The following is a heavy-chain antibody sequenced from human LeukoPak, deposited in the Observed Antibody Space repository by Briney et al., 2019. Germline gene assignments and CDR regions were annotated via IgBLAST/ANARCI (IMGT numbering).Heavy chain of an antibody. V-gene: IGHV1-69*05. J-gene: IGHJ4*02. Sequence: SVKVSCKASGGTFSSYAISWVRQAPGQGLEWMGGIIPIFGAANYAQKFQGRVTITTDESTSTAYMELSSLRSEDTAVYYCARSPSRYFDWLFDYFDYWGQGTLVTVSS. CDR3: ARSPSRYFDWLFDYFDY. CDR2: IIPIFGAA. CDR1: GGTFSSYA. D-gene: IGHD3-9*01.